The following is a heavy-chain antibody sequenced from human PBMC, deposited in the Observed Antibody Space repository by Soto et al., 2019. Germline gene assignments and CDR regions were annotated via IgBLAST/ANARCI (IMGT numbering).Heavy chain of an antibody. CDR1: GGSISSYY. D-gene: IGHD4-17*01. CDR2: IYYSGST. Sequence: SETLSLTCTVSGGSISSYYWSWIRQPPGKGLEWIGYIYYSGSTNYNPSLKSRVTISVDTSKNQFSLKLSSVTAADTAVYYCARLLDYAPNNWFDPWGQGTLVTVSS. CDR3: ARLLDYAPNNWFDP. V-gene: IGHV4-59*08. J-gene: IGHJ5*02.